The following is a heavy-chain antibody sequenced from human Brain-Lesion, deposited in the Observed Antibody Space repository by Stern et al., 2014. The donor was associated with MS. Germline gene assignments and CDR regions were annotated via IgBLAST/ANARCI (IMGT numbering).Heavy chain of an antibody. CDR1: GGSVSSTSYA. CDR3: AGEEDIRYCSGGSCTGNWFDP. D-gene: IGHD2-15*01. J-gene: IGHJ5*02. V-gene: IGHV4-39*01. CDR2: IYYSGNT. Sequence: QVQLLESGPGLVKPSETLSLTCTVAGGSVSSTSYAWAWIRQPPGKGLEWIGTIYYSGNTYYSPSLKSRLTISLDTSKNPFSLQRRSVTAADTAVYYCAGEEDIRYCSGGSCTGNWFDPWGQGTLVTVSS.